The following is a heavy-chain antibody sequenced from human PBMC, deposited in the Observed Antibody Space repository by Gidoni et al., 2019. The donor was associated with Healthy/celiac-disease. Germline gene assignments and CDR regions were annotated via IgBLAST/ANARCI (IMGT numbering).Heavy chain of an antibody. J-gene: IGHJ4*02. CDR2: ISSSSSYI. CDR3: ARDKAYCGGDCYSLAEYYFDY. V-gene: IGHV3-21*01. D-gene: IGHD2-21*02. CDR1: GFTFSSYS. Sequence: EVQLVESGGGLVKPGGSLRLSCAASGFTFSSYSMNWVRQAPGKGLEWVSSISSSSSYIYYADSVKGRFTISRDNAKNSLYLQMNSLRAEDTAVYYCARDKAYCGGDCYSLAEYYFDYWGQGTLVTVSS.